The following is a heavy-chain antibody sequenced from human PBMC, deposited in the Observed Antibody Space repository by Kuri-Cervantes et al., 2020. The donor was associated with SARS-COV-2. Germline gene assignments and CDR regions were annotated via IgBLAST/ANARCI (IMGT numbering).Heavy chain of an antibody. CDR3: ARTYYYDSSGYYYFDY. CDR2: IYPGDSDT. D-gene: IGHD3-22*01. Sequence: GGSLRLSCKGSGYSFTSYWIGWVRQMPGKGLEWMGIIYPGDSDTRYSPSFQGQVTISAGKSISTAYLQWSSLKASDTAMYYCARTYYYDSSGYYYFDYWGQGTLVTVSS. CDR1: GYSFTSYW. J-gene: IGHJ4*02. V-gene: IGHV5-51*01.